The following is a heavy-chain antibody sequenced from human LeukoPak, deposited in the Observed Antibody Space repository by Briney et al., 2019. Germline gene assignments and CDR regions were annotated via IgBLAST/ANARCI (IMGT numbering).Heavy chain of an antibody. V-gene: IGHV4-59*01. CDR3: ARDRHGGYYGMDV. CDR1: GGSISSYY. D-gene: IGHD4-23*01. CDR2: IYYSGST. Sequence: SETLSLTCTVSGGSISSYYWSWIRQPPGKGLEWIGYIYYSGSTNYNPSLKSRVTISVDTSKNQFSLKLNSVTAADTAVYYCARDRHGGYYGMDVWGRGTTVTVSS. J-gene: IGHJ6*02.